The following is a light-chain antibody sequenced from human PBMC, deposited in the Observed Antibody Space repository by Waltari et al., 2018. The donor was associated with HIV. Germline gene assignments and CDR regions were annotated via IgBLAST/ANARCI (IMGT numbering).Light chain of an antibody. Sequence: DIQMTQSQSSLSASIGDRVTITCRASHSISSYLNWYQQKPGKAPKFLIYAASSLQSGVPSRFSGSGSGTDFALTISSLQPEDFATYYCQQTYSSPRTFGQGTKVEIK. J-gene: IGKJ1*01. CDR2: AAS. CDR1: HSISSY. V-gene: IGKV1-39*01. CDR3: QQTYSSPRT.